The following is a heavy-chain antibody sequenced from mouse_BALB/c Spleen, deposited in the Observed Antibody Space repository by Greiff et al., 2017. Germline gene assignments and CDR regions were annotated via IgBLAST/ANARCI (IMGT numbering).Heavy chain of an antibody. CDR3: ATLIYYDHEGFAY. CDR1: GFTFSSYG. CDR2: ISSGGSYT. D-gene: IGHD2-4*01. Sequence: DVMLVESGGDLVKPGGSLKLSCAASGFTFSSYGMSWVRQTPDKRLEWVATISSGGSYTYYPDSVKGRFTISRDNAKNTLYLQMSSLKSEDTAMYYCATLIYYDHEGFAYWGQGTLVTVSA. V-gene: IGHV5-6*02. J-gene: IGHJ3*01.